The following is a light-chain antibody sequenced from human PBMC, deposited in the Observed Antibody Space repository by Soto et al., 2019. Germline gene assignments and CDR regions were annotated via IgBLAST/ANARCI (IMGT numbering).Light chain of an antibody. CDR2: KAS. CDR1: QTISNW. CDR3: QQYNNYWPLT. V-gene: IGKV1-5*03. Sequence: DIQMTQSPSTLSASVGDRVTITCRASQTISNWLAWYQQKPGKAPKLLMYKASSLESGVPSRFSGSGSGTEFTLTISSLQPDDFATYYCQQYNNYWPLTFGGGTKVEIK. J-gene: IGKJ4*01.